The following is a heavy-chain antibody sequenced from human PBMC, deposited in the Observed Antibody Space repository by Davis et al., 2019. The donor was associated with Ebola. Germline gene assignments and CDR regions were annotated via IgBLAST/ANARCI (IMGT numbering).Heavy chain of an antibody. D-gene: IGHD1-26*01. CDR3: SREVGAKFDY. CDR2: ISYNGGNK. CDR1: GFIFSSYA. V-gene: IGHV3-30-3*01. J-gene: IGHJ4*02. Sequence: GGSLRLSCAASGFIFSSYAMHWVRQAPGKGLEWVAFISYNGGNKYYADSVKGRFTISRDNSKNTLYLQLNSPRTDDTAVYYCSREVGAKFDYWGRGTLVTVSS.